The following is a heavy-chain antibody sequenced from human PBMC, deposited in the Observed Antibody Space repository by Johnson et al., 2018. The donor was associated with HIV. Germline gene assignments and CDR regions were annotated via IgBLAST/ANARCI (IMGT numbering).Heavy chain of an antibody. Sequence: EVQLVESGGGLIQPGGSLRLSCAASGFTVSSYDMHWVRQATGKGLEWVSAIGTAGDTYYTDSVKGRFTVSRDSSKNKLYLQMNSLRAEDTAVYYCARYPYSSGWYNGFQWAFDIWGQGTMVTVSS. CDR2: IGTAGDT. D-gene: IGHD6-13*01. CDR3: ARYPYSSGWYNGFQWAFDI. CDR1: GFTVSSYD. V-gene: IGHV3-13*01. J-gene: IGHJ3*02.